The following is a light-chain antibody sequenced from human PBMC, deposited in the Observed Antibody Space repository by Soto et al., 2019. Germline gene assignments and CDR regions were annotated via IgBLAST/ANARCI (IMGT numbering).Light chain of an antibody. CDR3: QQYHVYST. Sequence: DIQMTQSPSTLSASVGDRITITCRASQSVNSWLAWYQLKPGKAPKLLIYEASNLQSGVPSRFSGSGSGTDFTLTIGSLQPDDSATYYCQQYHVYSTFGQGTKLEIK. CDR1: QSVNSW. V-gene: IGKV1-5*03. J-gene: IGKJ2*01. CDR2: EAS.